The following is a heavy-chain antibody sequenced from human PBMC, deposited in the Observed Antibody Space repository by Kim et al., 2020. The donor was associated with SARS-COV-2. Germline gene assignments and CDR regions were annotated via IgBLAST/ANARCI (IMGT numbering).Heavy chain of an antibody. CDR3: ARQFGIGSGMDV. Sequence: YRPSFQGQVTISAYKSISTAYLQWSSLKASDTAMYYCARQFGIGSGMDVWGQGTTVTVSS. D-gene: IGHD1-26*01. J-gene: IGHJ6*02. V-gene: IGHV5-51*01.